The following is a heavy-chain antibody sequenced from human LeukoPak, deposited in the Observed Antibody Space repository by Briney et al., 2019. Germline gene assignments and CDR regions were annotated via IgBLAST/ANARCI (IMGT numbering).Heavy chain of an antibody. CDR1: GGTFSSYA. Sequence: GASVKVSCKASGGTFSSYAISWVRQAPGQGLEWMGGIVPIFGTANYAQKFQGRVTITTDESTSTAYMELSSLRSEDKAVYYCARGSSNMVRGVIIRSHYYYYMDVWGKGTTVTVSS. J-gene: IGHJ6*03. CDR2: IVPIFGTA. D-gene: IGHD3-10*01. CDR3: ARGSSNMVRGVIIRSHYYYYMDV. V-gene: IGHV1-69*05.